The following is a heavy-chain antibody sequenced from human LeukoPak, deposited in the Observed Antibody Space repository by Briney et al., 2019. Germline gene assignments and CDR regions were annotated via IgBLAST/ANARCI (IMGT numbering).Heavy chain of an antibody. V-gene: IGHV3-7*01. D-gene: IGHD4-23*01. Sequence: GGSLRLSCAASGFTFSSNWMCWVRQDPGKGLEWVANINQDGSVKNYVDSVKGRFAIPRDNAKNSLYLQMNSLRAEDTAVYYCVVTTRSYLFDYWGQGTLVTVSS. J-gene: IGHJ4*02. CDR3: VVTTRSYLFDY. CDR2: INQDGSVK. CDR1: GFTFSSNW.